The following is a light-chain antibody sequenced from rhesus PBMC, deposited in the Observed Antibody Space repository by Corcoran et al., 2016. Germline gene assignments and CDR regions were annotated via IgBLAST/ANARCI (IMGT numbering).Light chain of an antibody. CDR2: AAS. V-gene: IGKV1-94*01. CDR1: QDINKA. J-gene: IGKJ1*01. CDR3: LQDYTTPLT. Sequence: DIQMTQSPSSLSASVGDRVTVSCRASQDINKALSWYQQKPGKAPTFLTYAASSLKTGVASRFSGCGSGTDYTLTISSLQPEYVATYNYLQDYTTPLTFGQGTKVEIK.